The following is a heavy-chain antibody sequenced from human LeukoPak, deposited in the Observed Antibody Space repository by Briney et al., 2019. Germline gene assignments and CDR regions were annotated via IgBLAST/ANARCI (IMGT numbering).Heavy chain of an antibody. J-gene: IGHJ4*02. Sequence: GGSLRLSCAASGFTFSSYAMHWVRQAPGKGLEWVSSISSSTSYIYYADSVKGRFTISKDNAKNSLYLQMNSLRAEDTAVYYCARAGGSTVSHSDYWGQGTLVTVSS. D-gene: IGHD4-17*01. V-gene: IGHV3-21*01. CDR2: ISSSTSYI. CDR3: ARAGGSTVSHSDY. CDR1: GFTFSSYA.